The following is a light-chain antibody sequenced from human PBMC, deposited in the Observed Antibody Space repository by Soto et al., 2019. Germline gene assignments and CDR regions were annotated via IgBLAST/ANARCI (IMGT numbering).Light chain of an antibody. J-gene: IGKJ1*01. V-gene: IGKV1-39*01. Sequence: DIQMTQSPPSLSASVGDRVTVTCRASQSITTYLNWYQQKPGRAPKLLIYGASSLQSGVPSRFSGSGSGTDFTLTITSLQPEDFATYICQQSYGTPWTFGHGTKVEIK. CDR1: QSITTY. CDR2: GAS. CDR3: QQSYGTPWT.